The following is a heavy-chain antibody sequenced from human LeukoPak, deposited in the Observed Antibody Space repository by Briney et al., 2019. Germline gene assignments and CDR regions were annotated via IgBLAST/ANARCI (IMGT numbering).Heavy chain of an antibody. Sequence: SETLSLTCTVSGGSISSSSYYWGWIRQPPGKGLEWIGSIYYSGSTYYNPSLKSRVTMSVDTSKNQFSLKLSSVTAADTAVYYCARVATMVRGLAFDIWGQGTMVTVSS. V-gene: IGHV4-39*07. J-gene: IGHJ3*02. CDR1: GGSISSSSYY. D-gene: IGHD3-10*01. CDR3: ARVATMVRGLAFDI. CDR2: IYYSGST.